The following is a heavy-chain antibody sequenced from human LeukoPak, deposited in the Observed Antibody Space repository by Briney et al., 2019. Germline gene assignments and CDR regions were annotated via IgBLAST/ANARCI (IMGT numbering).Heavy chain of an antibody. V-gene: IGHV1-18*01. CDR1: GYTFTSYG. D-gene: IGHD3-10*01. CDR2: ITAYNDNT. CDR3: ARALLWFGEPSHIDY. Sequence: VSVKVSCKASGYTFTSYGISWVRQAPGQGLEWMGWITAYNDNTNYAQKLQGRVTMTTDTSTSTAYMELRSLRSDDTAVYYCARALLWFGEPSHIDYWGQGTLVTASS. J-gene: IGHJ4*02.